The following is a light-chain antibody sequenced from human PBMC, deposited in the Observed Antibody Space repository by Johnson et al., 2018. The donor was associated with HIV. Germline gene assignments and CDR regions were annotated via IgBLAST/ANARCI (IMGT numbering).Light chain of an antibody. CDR2: DNN. CDR1: SSNIGNNY. Sequence: QSVLTQPPSVSAAPGQKVTISCSGSSSNIGNNYVSWYQQLPGTAPKLLIYDNNKRPSGIPDRFSGSKSGTSATLGITRLQTGDEADYYCATWDDTLNGRYVFGTGTKVTVL. V-gene: IGLV1-51*01. J-gene: IGLJ1*01. CDR3: ATWDDTLNGRYV.